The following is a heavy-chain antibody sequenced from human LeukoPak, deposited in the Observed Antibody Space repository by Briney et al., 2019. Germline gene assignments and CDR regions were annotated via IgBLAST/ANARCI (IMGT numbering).Heavy chain of an antibody. V-gene: IGHV3-21*01. CDR3: ARIGDSQYYFDY. D-gene: IGHD5-18*01. Sequence: AGGSLRLSCAASGFTFSSYSMNWVRQAPGKGPEWVSSISSSSSYIYYADSVKGRFTISRDNAKNSLYLQMNSLRAEDTAVYYCARIGDSQYYFDYWGQGTLVTVSS. CDR1: GFTFSSYS. J-gene: IGHJ4*02. CDR2: ISSSSSYI.